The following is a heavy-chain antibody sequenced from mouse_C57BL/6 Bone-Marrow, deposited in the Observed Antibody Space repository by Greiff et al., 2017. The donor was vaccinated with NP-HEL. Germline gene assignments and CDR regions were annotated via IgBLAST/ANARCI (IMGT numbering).Heavy chain of an antibody. J-gene: IGHJ3*01. Sequence: VQLQQSGAELVRPGASVTLSCKASGYTFTDYEMHWVKQTPVHGLEWIGAIDPETGGTAYNQKFKGKAILTADKSSSTAYMELRSLTSEDSAVYYCTRSDDVYYRYWFAYWGQGTLVTVSA. CDR1: GYTFTDYE. CDR3: TRSDDVYYRYWFAY. V-gene: IGHV1-15*01. D-gene: IGHD2-3*01. CDR2: IDPETGGT.